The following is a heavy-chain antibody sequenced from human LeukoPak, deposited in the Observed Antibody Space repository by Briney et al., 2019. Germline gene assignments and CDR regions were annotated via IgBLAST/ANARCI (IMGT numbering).Heavy chain of an antibody. D-gene: IGHD2-15*01. V-gene: IGHV1-18*01. Sequence: GASVKVSCKASGYTFTSYGISWVRQAPGQGLEWMGWISAYNGNTNYAQKLQGRVTMTIDTSTNTAYMELRSLRSDDTAVYYCARDPGAGYCSGGSCYWFDPWGQGTLVTVSS. CDR2: ISAYNGNT. J-gene: IGHJ5*02. CDR3: ARDPGAGYCSGGSCYWFDP. CDR1: GYTFTSYG.